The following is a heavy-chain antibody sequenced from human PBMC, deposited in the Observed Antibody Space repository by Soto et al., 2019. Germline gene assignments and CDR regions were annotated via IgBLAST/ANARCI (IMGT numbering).Heavy chain of an antibody. J-gene: IGHJ2*01. D-gene: IGHD6-19*01. CDR1: VFTFSSYG. CDR3: AKEKNQWLVLWYFDL. V-gene: IGHV3-30*18. CDR2: ISYDGSNK. Sequence: GGSLRLSCAASVFTFSSYGMHWVRQAPGKGLEWVAVISYDGSNKYYADSVKGRFTISRDNSKNTLYLQMNSLRAEDTAVYYCAKEKNQWLVLWYFDLWGRGTLVTVSS.